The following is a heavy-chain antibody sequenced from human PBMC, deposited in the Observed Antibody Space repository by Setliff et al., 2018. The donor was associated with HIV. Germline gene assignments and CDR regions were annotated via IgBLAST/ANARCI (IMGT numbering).Heavy chain of an antibody. V-gene: IGHV1-58*02. CDR3: AADLIIAGRLDYYYMDV. J-gene: IGHJ6*03. CDR2: TVAGSGNT. Sequence: ASVKVSCKASGFTFISSAMQWVRQARGQRLEWIGWTVAGSGNTNYAQKFQERVSITRDMSTSSAYMELSNLRSEDTAVYYCAADLIIAGRLDYYYMDVWGKGTTVTVSS. D-gene: IGHD6-6*01. CDR1: GFTFISSA.